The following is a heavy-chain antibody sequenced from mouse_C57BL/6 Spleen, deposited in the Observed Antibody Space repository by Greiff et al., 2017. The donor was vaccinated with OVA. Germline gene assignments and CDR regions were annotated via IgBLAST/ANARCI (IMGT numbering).Heavy chain of an antibody. CDR2: IHPNSGST. CDR3: ARESSGYGY. V-gene: IGHV1-64*01. Sequence: VQLQQPGAELVKPGASVKLSCKASGYTFTSYWMHWVKQRPGQGLEWIGMIHPNSGSTNYNEKFKSKATLTVDKPSSTAYMQLSSLTSEDSAGDYCARESSGYGYWGQGTTLTVSS. J-gene: IGHJ2*01. D-gene: IGHD3-2*02. CDR1: GYTFTSYW.